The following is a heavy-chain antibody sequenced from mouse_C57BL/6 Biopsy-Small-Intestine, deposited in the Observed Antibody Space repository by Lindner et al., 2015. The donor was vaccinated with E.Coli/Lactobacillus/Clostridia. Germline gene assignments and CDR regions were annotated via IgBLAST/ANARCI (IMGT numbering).Heavy chain of an antibody. CDR3: AREGYDGYITVYAMDY. CDR1: ATAFTSYY. D-gene: IGHD2-3*01. V-gene: IGHV1-66*01. Sequence: SGPELVKPGAFSEDILQGFLATAFTSYYIHWVKQRPGQGLEWIGWIYPGSGNTKYNEKFKGKATLTADTSSSTAYMQLSSLTSEDSAVYYCAREGYDGYITVYAMDYWGQGTSVTVSS. J-gene: IGHJ4*01. CDR2: IYPGSGNT.